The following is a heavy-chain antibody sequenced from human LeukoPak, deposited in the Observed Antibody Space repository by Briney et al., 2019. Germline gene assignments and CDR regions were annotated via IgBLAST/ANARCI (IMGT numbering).Heavy chain of an antibody. J-gene: IGHJ6*03. CDR3: ARVGSLLSGDFWSGLHPLGYYYYYMDV. CDR1: GGSISSGDYY. V-gene: IGHV4-30-4*08. D-gene: IGHD3-3*01. Sequence: SQTLSLTCTVSGGSISSGDYYWSWIRQPPGKGLEWIGYIYYSGSTYYNPSLKSRVTISVDTSKNQFSLKLSSVTAADTAVYYCARVGSLLSGDFWSGLHPLGYYYYYMDVWGKGTTVTVSS. CDR2: IYYSGST.